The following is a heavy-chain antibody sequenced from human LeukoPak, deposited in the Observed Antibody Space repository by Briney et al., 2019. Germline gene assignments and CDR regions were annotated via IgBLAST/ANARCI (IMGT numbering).Heavy chain of an antibody. V-gene: IGHV4-34*01. CDR1: GGSFSGYY. Sequence: PSETLSLTCAVYGGSFSGYYWSWIRQPPGKGLEWIGEINDSGSTNYNPSLKSRVTISVDTSKNQFSLKLSSVTAADTAVYYCARDEWLAHYFDYWGQGTLVTVSS. CDR3: ARDEWLAHYFDY. D-gene: IGHD6-19*01. J-gene: IGHJ4*02. CDR2: INDSGST.